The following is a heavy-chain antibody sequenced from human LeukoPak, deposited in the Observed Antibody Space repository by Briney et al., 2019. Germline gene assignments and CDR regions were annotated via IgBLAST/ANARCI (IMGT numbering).Heavy chain of an antibody. Sequence: SETLSLTCTVSGGSISSYYWSWIRQPPGKGLEWIGYIYYSGSTNYNPSLKSRVTISVDTSKNQFSLKLSSVTAADTAVYYCASEEAMVRGANAFDIWGQGTMVTVSS. CDR3: ASEEAMVRGANAFDI. J-gene: IGHJ3*02. D-gene: IGHD3-10*01. CDR1: GGSISSYY. CDR2: IYYSGST. V-gene: IGHV4-59*01.